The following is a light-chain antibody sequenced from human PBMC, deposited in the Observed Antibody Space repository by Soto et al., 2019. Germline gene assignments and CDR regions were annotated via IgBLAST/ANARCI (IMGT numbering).Light chain of an antibody. J-gene: IGKJ1*01. Sequence: DIQMTQSPSSVSASVGDRVTITCRASQGIRSSLAWYQQEPGKAPKLLIYATSSLQSGVPSRFSGSGSGTDFTLTISSLQPEDFATYYCQQANNFPWTFGQGTKVEIK. V-gene: IGKV1-12*01. CDR2: ATS. CDR1: QGIRSS. CDR3: QQANNFPWT.